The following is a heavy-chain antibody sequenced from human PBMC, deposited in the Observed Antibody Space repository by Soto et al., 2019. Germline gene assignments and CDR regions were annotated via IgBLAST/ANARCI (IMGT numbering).Heavy chain of an antibody. V-gene: IGHV3-30-3*01. J-gene: IGHJ3*02. CDR2: ISYDGSNK. CDR1: GFTFSSYA. D-gene: IGHD6-6*01. CDR3: AKEGQLAASDAIDI. Sequence: GGSLRLSCAASGFTFSSYAMHWVRQAPGKGLEWVAVISYDGSNKYYADSVKGRFTISRDNSKNTLYLQMNSLRAEDTAVYYCAKEGQLAASDAIDILGQGTMLTVSS.